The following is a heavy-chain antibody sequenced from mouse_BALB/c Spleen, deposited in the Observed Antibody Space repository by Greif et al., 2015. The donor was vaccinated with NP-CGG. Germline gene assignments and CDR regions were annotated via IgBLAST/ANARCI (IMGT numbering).Heavy chain of an antibody. CDR2: IDPANGNT. CDR3: AREDGSKGYYAMDY. V-gene: IGHV14-3*02. CDR1: GFNIKDTY. D-gene: IGHD1-1*01. Sequence: EVKLVESGAELVKPGASVKLSCTASGFNIKDTYMHWVKQRPEQGLEWIGRIDPANGNTKYDPKFQGKATITADTSSNTAYLQLSRLTSEDTAVYYCAREDGSKGYYAMDYWGQGTSVTVSS. J-gene: IGHJ4*01.